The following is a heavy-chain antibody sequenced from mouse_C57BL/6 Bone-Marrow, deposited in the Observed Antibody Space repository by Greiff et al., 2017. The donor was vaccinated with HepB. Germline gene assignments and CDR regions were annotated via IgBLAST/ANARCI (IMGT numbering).Heavy chain of an antibody. Sequence: QVQLQQPGAELVMPGASVKLSCKASGYTFTSYWMHWVKQRPGKGLEWIGEIDPSDSYTNYNQKFKGKSTLTVDKSSSTAYVQLSSLTSEDSAVYYCARWVPYYFSYYYAMDYWGQGTSVTVSS. CDR2: IDPSDSYT. CDR1: GYTFTSYW. J-gene: IGHJ4*01. CDR3: ARWVPYYFSYYYAMDY. V-gene: IGHV1-69*01. D-gene: IGHD2-10*01.